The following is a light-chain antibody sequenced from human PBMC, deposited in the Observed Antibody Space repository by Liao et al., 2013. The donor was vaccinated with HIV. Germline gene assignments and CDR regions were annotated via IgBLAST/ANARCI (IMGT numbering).Light chain of an antibody. J-gene: IGLJ2*01. Sequence: SYELTQTPSVSVSPGQTATITCSGDQLGDKYVSWYQKKPGQSPILVIYQDTKRPPRIPGRLAGANSGNTATLTISGTQPMDEADYYCQAWDRNTAIFGGGTKLTVL. CDR3: QAWDRNTAI. V-gene: IGLV3-1*01. CDR2: QDT. CDR1: QLGDKY.